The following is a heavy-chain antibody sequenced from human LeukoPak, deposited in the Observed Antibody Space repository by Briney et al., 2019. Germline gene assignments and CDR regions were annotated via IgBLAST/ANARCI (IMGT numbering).Heavy chain of an antibody. J-gene: IGHJ4*02. Sequence: GGSLRLSCAASGFTFSSYAMSWVGQARGKGLEWVSAISGSGGSTYYADSVKGRFTISRDNSKNTLYLQMNSLRAEDTAVYYCAKDRTLYSSSWYYFDYWGQGPLVTVSS. CDR3: AKDRTLYSSSWYYFDY. D-gene: IGHD6-13*01. V-gene: IGHV3-23*01. CDR1: GFTFSSYA. CDR2: ISGSGGST.